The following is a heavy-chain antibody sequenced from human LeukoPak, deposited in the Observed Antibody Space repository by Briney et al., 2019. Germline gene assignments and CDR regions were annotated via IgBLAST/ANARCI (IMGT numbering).Heavy chain of an antibody. J-gene: IGHJ6*02. Sequence: LRLSCAASGFTFSSYAMSWVRQAPGKGLEWIGYIYHSGSTYYNPSLKSRVTISVDRSKNQFSLKLSSVTAADTAVYYCARVPRVYYYGMDVWGQGTTVTVSS. D-gene: IGHD2-2*01. V-gene: IGHV4-30-2*01. CDR1: GFTFSSYA. CDR2: IYHSGST. CDR3: ARVPRVYYYGMDV.